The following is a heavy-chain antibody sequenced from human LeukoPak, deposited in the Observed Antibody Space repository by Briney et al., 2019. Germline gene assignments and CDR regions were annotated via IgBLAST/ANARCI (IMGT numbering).Heavy chain of an antibody. J-gene: IGHJ4*02. CDR3: ARDSLHYGDY. D-gene: IGHD3-10*01. CDR1: GFTFSSYA. CDR2: ISYDGSNK. Sequence: PGGPLRLSCAASGFTFSSYAMHWVRQAPGKGLEWVAVISYDGSNKYYADSVKGRFTISRDNSKNTLYLQMNSLRAEDTAVYYCARDSLHYGDYWGQGTLVTVSS. V-gene: IGHV3-30*04.